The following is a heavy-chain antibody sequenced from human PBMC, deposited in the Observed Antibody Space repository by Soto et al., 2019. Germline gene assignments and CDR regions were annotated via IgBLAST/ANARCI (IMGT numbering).Heavy chain of an antibody. CDR2: ISWDGGST. V-gene: IGHV3-43*01. CDR3: AKDMVTARKRELLGSRGMDV. Sequence: EVQLVESGGVVVQPGGSLRLSCAASGFTFDDYTMHWVRQAPGKGLEWVSLISWDGGSTYYADSVKGRFTISRDNSKNSLYLQMNSLRTEDTALYYCAKDMVTARKRELLGSRGMDVWGQGTTVTVSS. J-gene: IGHJ6*02. CDR1: GFTFDDYT. D-gene: IGHD1-26*01.